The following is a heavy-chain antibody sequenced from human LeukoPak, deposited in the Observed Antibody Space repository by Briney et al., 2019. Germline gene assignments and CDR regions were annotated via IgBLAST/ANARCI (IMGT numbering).Heavy chain of an antibody. J-gene: IGHJ4*02. CDR3: ARQLGYCSSTSCYAAKVDY. CDR2: IYYSGST. Sequence: SETVSLTCTFSGGSISSSSYYWGWIRQPPGKGVEWVGSIYYSGSTYYDASRKSRVTISGDTSKNQFSMKLCSVTAADTAVYYCARQLGYCSSTSCYAAKVDYWGQGTLVTVSS. D-gene: IGHD2-2*01. CDR1: GGSISSSSYY. V-gene: IGHV4-39*01.